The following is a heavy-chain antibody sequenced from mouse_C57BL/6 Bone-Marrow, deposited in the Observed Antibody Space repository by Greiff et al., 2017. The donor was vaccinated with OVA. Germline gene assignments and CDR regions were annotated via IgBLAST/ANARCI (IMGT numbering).Heavy chain of an antibody. CDR1: GFTFSSYA. D-gene: IGHD1-1*01. CDR2: ISSGGDYI. CDR3: TRARYYGSSSWFAY. V-gene: IGHV5-9-1*02. Sequence: EVQVVESGEGLVKPGGSLKLSCAASGFTFSSYAMSWVRQTPEKRLEWVAYISSGGDYIYYADTVKGRFTISRDNARNTLYLQMSSLKSEDTAMYYCTRARYYGSSSWFAYWGQGTLVTVSA. J-gene: IGHJ3*01.